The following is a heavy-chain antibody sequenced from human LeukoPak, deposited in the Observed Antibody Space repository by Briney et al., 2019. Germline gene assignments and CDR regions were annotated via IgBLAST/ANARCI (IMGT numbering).Heavy chain of an antibody. D-gene: IGHD5-18*01. V-gene: IGHV3-23*01. CDR1: GFTFSSYA. CDR3: AKDSSNGYSYGFDY. Sequence: PGGSVRLSCAASGFTFSSYAMSWVRQAPGKGLEWVSAISCSGGSTYYADSVKGRFTISRDNSKNTLYLQMNSLRAEDTAVYYCAKDSSNGYSYGFDYWGQGTLVTVSS. J-gene: IGHJ4*02. CDR2: ISCSGGST.